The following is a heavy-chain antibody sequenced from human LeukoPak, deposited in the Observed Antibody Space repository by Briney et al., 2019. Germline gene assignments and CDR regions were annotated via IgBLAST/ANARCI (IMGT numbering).Heavy chain of an antibody. V-gene: IGHV4-59*01. CDR3: ARVLTNRYYDFWSGYSAGPFDY. CDR1: DGSISSYY. J-gene: IGHJ4*02. CDR2: IYYSGST. D-gene: IGHD3-3*01. Sequence: SETLSLTCTVSDGSISSYYWSWIRQPPGKGLEWIGYIYYSGSTNYNPSLKSRVTISVDTSKNQFSLKLSSVTAADTAVYYCARVLTNRYYDFWSGYSAGPFDYWGQGTLVTVSS.